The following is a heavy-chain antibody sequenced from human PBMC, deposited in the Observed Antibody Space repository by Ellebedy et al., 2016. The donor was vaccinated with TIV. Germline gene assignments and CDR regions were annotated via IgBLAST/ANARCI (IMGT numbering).Heavy chain of an antibody. J-gene: IGHJ5*02. CDR1: GGSITSYF. CDR2: VYYTGTT. V-gene: IGHV4-59*01. Sequence: MPSETLSLTCNVPGGSITSYFWTRIRQTPGKGLEWIGYVYYTGTTDYNPSLSSRVTISIDTSKSPFSLRLNSVTAADTAVDYWAREGIVATMFIDPWGPGTLVTVSS. D-gene: IGHD5-12*01. CDR3: AREGIVATMFIDP.